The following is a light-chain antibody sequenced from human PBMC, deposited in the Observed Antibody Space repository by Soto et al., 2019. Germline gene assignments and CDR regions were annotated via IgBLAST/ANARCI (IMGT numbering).Light chain of an antibody. J-gene: IGKJ1*01. CDR2: DAS. V-gene: IGKV3-11*01. CDR3: QQRYNGPWT. CDR1: QSVSSY. Sequence: EIVLTQSPATLSLSPGERATLSCRASQSVSSYLAWYQQKPGQAPRLLIYDASNRATGIPARFSGSGSGTDFTLTISSLEPEDFAVYYCQQRYNGPWTFGQGTKVEIK.